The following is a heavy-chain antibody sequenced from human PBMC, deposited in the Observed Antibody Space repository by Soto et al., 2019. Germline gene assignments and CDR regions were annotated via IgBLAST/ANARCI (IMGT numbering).Heavy chain of an antibody. V-gene: IGHV3-48*01. CDR2: ISSSSSTI. J-gene: IGHJ6*03. D-gene: IGHD5-18*01. Sequence: PWGSLRLSCAASGFTFSSYIRNWVRQAPGKGLEWVSYISSSSSTIYYADSVKGRFTISRDNAKNSLYLQMNSPRAEDTAVYYCAVGSDTAMARYYYMDVWGKGTTVTVS. CDR1: GFTFSSYI. CDR3: AVGSDTAMARYYYMDV.